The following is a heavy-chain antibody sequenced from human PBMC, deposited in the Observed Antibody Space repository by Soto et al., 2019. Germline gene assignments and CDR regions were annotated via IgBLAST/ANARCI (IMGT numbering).Heavy chain of an antibody. J-gene: IGHJ6*02. V-gene: IGHV1-69*13. Sequence: EASVKVSCKASGGTFSSYAISWVRQAPGQGLEWMGGIIPIFGTANYAQKFQGRVTITADESTSTAYMELSSLRSEDTAVYYCARDYGSGSYYNNYGMDVWGQGTTVTVS. D-gene: IGHD3-10*01. CDR2: IIPIFGTA. CDR3: ARDYGSGSYYNNYGMDV. CDR1: GGTFSSYA.